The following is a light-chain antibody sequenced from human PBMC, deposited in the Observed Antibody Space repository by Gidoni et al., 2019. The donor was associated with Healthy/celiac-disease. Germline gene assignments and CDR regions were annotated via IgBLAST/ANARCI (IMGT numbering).Light chain of an antibody. CDR2: EVS. V-gene: IGKV2D-29*01. J-gene: IGKJ1*01. Sequence: EIVMTQTPLSLSVTPGQPASISCQSSQSLLHSDGTTYLYWYLQKPGQPPQLLIYEVSNRCSGVPYRFSGSGSGTDFTLKISRLEAEDFGVYYCMQSLHLPLTFGQGTKVEIK. CDR3: MQSLHLPLT. CDR1: QSLLHSDGTTY.